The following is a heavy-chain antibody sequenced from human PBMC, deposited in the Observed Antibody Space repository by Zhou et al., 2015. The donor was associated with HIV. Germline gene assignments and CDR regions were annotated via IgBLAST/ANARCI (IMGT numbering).Heavy chain of an antibody. CDR3: TRLYAPSSGSQGFQH. D-gene: IGHD3-22*01. CDR1: GFTFSGSA. CDR2: IRSKTNTYAT. J-gene: IGHJ1*01. V-gene: IGHV3-73*02. Sequence: EVQLVESGGGLVQPGGSLKLSCAASGFTFSGSAMHWVRQASGKGLEWVGRIRSKTNTYATAYGASVKGRFTISRDDSKNTTYLQMKSLRTEDTAVYYCTRLYAPSSGSQGFQHWGQGTLVTVSS.